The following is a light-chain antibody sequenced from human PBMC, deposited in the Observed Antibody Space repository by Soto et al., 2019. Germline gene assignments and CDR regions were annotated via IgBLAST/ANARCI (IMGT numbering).Light chain of an antibody. V-gene: IGLV1-44*01. CDR2: NNN. J-gene: IGLJ3*02. CDR3: ATWDEGLNGWV. Sequence: QSVVTQPPSASGTPGQRVILSCSGRSSNIGSNAVNWYRQFPGRAPKVLIYNNNERPSGVPDRFSGSKSGTSASLAISGLQSDDEAAYYCATWDEGLNGWVFGGGTKVTVL. CDR1: SSNIGSNA.